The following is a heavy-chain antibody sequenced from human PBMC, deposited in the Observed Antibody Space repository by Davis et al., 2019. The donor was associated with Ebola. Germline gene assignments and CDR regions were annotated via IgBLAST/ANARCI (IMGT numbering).Heavy chain of an antibody. CDR1: GFTFSSYS. V-gene: IGHV3-21*01. Sequence: GESLKISCAASGFTFSSYSMIWVRQAPAKGLEWVSFISGSSRYIYYADSVKGRFSISRDNAKNSLYLQMNSLRAEDTAVYYCAKGGSGWPSDYSYGLGVWGKGTTVTVSS. CDR3: AKGGSGWPSDYSYGLGV. J-gene: IGHJ6*04. D-gene: IGHD6-19*01. CDR2: ISGSSRYI.